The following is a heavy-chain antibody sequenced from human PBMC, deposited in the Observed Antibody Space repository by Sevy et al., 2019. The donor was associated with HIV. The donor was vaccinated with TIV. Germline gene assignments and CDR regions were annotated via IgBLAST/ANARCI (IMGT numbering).Heavy chain of an antibody. Sequence: GGSLRLSCAASGFSFSKYWMSWVRQAPGKGLEWVANIKEDGSQKNYLESVKGRFTISRDNAKNLLYLQMNNLRADDTAVYYCARDPDILSRYPSHYFDYWGHGTLVTVSS. J-gene: IGHJ4*01. V-gene: IGHV3-7*01. CDR3: ARDPDILSRYPSHYFDY. D-gene: IGHD3-9*01. CDR2: IKEDGSQK. CDR1: GFSFSKYW.